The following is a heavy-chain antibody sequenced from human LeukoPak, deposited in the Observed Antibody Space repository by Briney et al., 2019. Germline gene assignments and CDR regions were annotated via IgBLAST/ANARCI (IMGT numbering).Heavy chain of an antibody. J-gene: IGHJ5*02. CDR2: ISSISSYI. CDR3: ARDNRPRNWFDP. CDR1: GFTFSSYS. V-gene: IGHV3-21*01. Sequence: GGSLRLSCAASGFTFSSYSMNWVRQAPGKGLEWVSSISSISSYIYYADSVKGRFTISRDNAQNSLYLQMNSLRAEDTAVYYCARDNRPRNWFDPWGQGTLVTVSS. D-gene: IGHD1-14*01.